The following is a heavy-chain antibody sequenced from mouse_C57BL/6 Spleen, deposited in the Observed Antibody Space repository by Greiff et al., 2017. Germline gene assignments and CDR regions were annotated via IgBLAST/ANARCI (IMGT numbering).Heavy chain of an antibody. CDR1: GYSITSGYY. D-gene: IGHD3-2*02. CDR3: ARDSSGYLYYFDY. V-gene: IGHV3-6*01. Sequence: EVKLVESGPGLVKPSQSLSLTCSVTGYSITSGYYWNWIRQFPGNKLEWMGYISYDGSNNYNPSLKNRISITRDTSKNQFFLKLNSVTTEDTATYYCARDSSGYLYYFDYWGQGTTLTVSS. CDR2: ISYDGSN. J-gene: IGHJ2*01.